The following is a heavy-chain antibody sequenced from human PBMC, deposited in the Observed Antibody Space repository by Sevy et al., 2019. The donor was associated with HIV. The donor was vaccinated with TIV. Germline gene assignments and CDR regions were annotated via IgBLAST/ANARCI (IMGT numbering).Heavy chain of an antibody. CDR2: ISSGRSYI. V-gene: IGHV3-21*06. Sequence: GGSLRLSCAASGFTFNYFNMNWVRQAPGKGLEWVSSISSGRSYIKYADSVQGRFTISRDNAKSSLYLQMNSLSAEDTAVYYCARNRDYYDSSGFSYWGQGTLVTVSS. CDR1: GFTFNYFN. CDR3: ARNRDYYDSSGFSY. J-gene: IGHJ4*02. D-gene: IGHD3-22*01.